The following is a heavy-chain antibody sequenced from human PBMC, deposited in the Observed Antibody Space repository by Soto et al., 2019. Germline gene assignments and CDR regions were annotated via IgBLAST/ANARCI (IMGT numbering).Heavy chain of an antibody. Sequence: PGGSLRLSCAASGFTFSSYGMHWVRQAPGKGLEWVAVISYDGSNKYYADSVKGRFTISRYNSKNTLYLQMNSLGAEDKGVYYWAKDQNGNDDFYYGRDVWGKGTRVTVS. CDR1: GFTFSSYG. D-gene: IGHD1-1*01. J-gene: IGHJ6*04. V-gene: IGHV3-30*18. CDR3: AKDQNGNDDFYYGRDV. CDR2: ISYDGSNK.